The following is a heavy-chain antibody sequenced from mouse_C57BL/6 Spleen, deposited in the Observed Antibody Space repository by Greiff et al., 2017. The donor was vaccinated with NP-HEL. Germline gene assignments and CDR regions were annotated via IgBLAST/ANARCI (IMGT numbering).Heavy chain of an antibody. D-gene: IGHD2-3*01. CDR1: GYTFTSYW. Sequence: QVQLKQPGAELVKPGASVKMSCKASGYTFTSYWITWVKQRPGQGLEWIGDIYPGSGSTNYNEKFKSKATLAVDTSSSTAYMQLSSLTSEDSAVYYCAMADGYYGGFAYWGQGTLVTVSA. V-gene: IGHV1-55*01. J-gene: IGHJ3*01. CDR2: IYPGSGST. CDR3: AMADGYYGGFAY.